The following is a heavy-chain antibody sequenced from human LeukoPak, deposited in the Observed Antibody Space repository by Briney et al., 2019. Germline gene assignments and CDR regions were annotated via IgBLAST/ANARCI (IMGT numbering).Heavy chain of an antibody. CDR1: GFTFSSYA. J-gene: IGHJ4*02. V-gene: IGHV3-64*01. CDR3: ARADGSGYYVEF. Sequence: GGSLRLSCAASGFTFSSYAMHWVRQAPGKGLEYVSAISSNGGSTYYANSVKGRFTISRDNSKNTLYLQMGSLRAEDMAVYYCARADGSGYYVEFWGQGTLVTVSS. CDR2: ISSNGGST. D-gene: IGHD6-25*01.